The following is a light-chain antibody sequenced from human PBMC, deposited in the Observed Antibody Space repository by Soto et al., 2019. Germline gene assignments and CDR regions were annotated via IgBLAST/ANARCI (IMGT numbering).Light chain of an antibody. CDR3: HYYYNDSVRT. J-gene: IGKJ1*01. CDR1: QSLSSW. V-gene: IGKV1-5*01. Sequence: DIPMTQSPATLSASVGDRDTITCRASQSLSSWLAWYPQQPGKAPKLLVYDASGLDSGVPYRFRGSGSGTEFTLTISSLQPEAFATYVCHYYYNDSVRTFGQGTKVDIK. CDR2: DAS.